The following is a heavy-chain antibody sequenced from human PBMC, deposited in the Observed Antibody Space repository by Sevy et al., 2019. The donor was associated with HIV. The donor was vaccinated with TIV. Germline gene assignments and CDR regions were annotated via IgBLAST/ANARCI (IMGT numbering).Heavy chain of an antibody. J-gene: IGHJ4*02. Sequence: GESLKISCAASGFTFSHHNMNWVRRAPGKGLEWISYISKSGRTTYFADSVRGRFTISRDNAKKSLFLEMHSLTDEDTAVYYCAREENRELGTIPLDSWGRGIQVTVSS. CDR3: AREENRELGTIPLDS. D-gene: IGHD7-27*01. V-gene: IGHV3-48*02. CDR1: GFTFSHHN. CDR2: ISKSGRTT.